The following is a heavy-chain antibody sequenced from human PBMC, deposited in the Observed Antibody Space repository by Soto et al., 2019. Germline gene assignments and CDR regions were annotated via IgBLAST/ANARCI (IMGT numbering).Heavy chain of an antibody. Sequence: GGSLRLSCAASGFTFNMYAMSWVRQAPGKGLEWVSGIGGSGTNTYYADFVKGRFTISRDNSKNTLYLQMDSLRAEDTAIYYCARTITGYFWAGAYWGRGTLVTVSS. D-gene: IGHD1-1*01. V-gene: IGHV3-23*01. CDR3: ARTITGYFWAGAY. CDR2: IGGSGTNT. CDR1: GFTFNMYA. J-gene: IGHJ4*02.